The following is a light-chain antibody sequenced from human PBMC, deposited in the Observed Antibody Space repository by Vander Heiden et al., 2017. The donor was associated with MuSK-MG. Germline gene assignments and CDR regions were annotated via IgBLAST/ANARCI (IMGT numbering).Light chain of an antibody. J-gene: IGLJ1*01. CDR1: SAKIGGHYD. CDR3: QSSDVKPGDYV. CDR2: AKK. Sequence: QSVLTQPPSVFGAPGQSVTISCTGASAKIGGHYDVHWYQHLPGRAPKLLIYAKKLRPSGVSDRFSASKSDTTASLVITGLQADDEGIYYCQSSDVKPGDYVFGAGTKVSVL. V-gene: IGLV1-40*01.